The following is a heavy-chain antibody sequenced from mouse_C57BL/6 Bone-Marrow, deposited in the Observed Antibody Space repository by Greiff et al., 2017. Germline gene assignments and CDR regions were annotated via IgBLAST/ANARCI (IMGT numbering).Heavy chain of an antibody. V-gene: IGHV5-17*01. CDR2: ISSGSSTI. CDR1: GFTFSDYG. J-gene: IGHJ4*01. Sequence: EVMLVESGGGLVKPGGSLKLSCAASGFTFSDYGMHWVRQAPEKGLEWVAYISSGSSTIYYADTVKGRFTISRDNAKNTLFLQMTSLRSEDTAMYYCARRFYYGSSYAMDYWGQGTSVTVSS. CDR3: ARRFYYGSSYAMDY. D-gene: IGHD1-1*01.